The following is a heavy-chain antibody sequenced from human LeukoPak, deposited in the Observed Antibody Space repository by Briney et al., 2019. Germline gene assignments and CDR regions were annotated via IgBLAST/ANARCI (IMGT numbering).Heavy chain of an antibody. J-gene: IGHJ6*02. D-gene: IGHD2-2*01. CDR3: ARDSEDIVVVPADPYYGMDV. CDR2: IIPIFGIA. V-gene: IGHV1-69*04. Sequence: SVKVSCKASGGTFSSCAISWVRQAPGQGLEWMGRIIPIFGIANYAQKFQGRVTITADKSTSTAYMELSSLRSEDTAVYYCARDSEDIVVVPADPYYGMDVWGQGTTVTVSS. CDR1: GGTFSSCA.